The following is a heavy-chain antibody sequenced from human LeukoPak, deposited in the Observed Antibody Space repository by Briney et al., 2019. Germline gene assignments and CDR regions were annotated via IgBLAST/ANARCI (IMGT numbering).Heavy chain of an antibody. D-gene: IGHD6-19*01. CDR3: AKVRYSSGWYESAFDI. CDR2: IRYDGSNK. CDR1: GFTFSSYG. Sequence: GGSLRLSCAASGFTFSSYGMHWVRQAPGKGLEWVAFIRYDGSNKYYADSVKGRYTISRDNSKNTLYLQMNSLRAEDTAVYYCAKVRYSSGWYESAFDIWGQGTMVTVSS. J-gene: IGHJ3*02. V-gene: IGHV3-30*02.